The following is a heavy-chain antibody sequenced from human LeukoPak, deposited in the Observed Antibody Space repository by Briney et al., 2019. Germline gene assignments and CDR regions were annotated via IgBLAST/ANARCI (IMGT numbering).Heavy chain of an antibody. D-gene: IGHD3-9*01. CDR3: ASVDYDILTGYFDY. CDR2: IIPILGIA. Sequence: SVKVSCKASGGTFSSYAISWVRQAPGQGLEWMGRIIPILGIANYAQKFQGRVTITADKSTSTAYMELSSLRSEDTAVYYCASVDYDILTGYFDYWGQGTLVTVSS. V-gene: IGHV1-69*04. J-gene: IGHJ4*02. CDR1: GGTFSSYA.